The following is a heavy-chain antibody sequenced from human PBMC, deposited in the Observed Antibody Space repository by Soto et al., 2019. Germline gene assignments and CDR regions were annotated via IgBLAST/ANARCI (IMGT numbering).Heavy chain of an antibody. D-gene: IGHD3-10*01. Sequence: EVQLVESGGGLVQPGGSLRLSCAASGFTVSSNYRSWVRQAPGKWLERVSVIYSGSSTYYADSVKGRFPISRDNYKHPLYLQMNSVRAEDTAVYYCASDLNGIVGFGYYDYMDVWGKGTTVTVSS. CDR3: ASDLNGIVGFGYYDYMDV. J-gene: IGHJ6*03. CDR2: IYSGSST. CDR1: GFTVSSNY. V-gene: IGHV3-66*01.